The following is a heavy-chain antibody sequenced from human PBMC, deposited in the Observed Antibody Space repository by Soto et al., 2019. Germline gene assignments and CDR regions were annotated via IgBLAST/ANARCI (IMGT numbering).Heavy chain of an antibody. CDR2: ISYDGSNK. D-gene: IGHD3-3*01. Sequence: GGSLRLSCAASGFTFSSYGMHWFRQAPGKGLEWVAVISYDGSNKYYADSVKGRFTISRDNSKNTLYLQMNSLRAEDTAVYYCAKGCAYYDFWSGYCPFDYWGQGTLVTVSS. V-gene: IGHV3-30*18. CDR1: GFTFSSYG. J-gene: IGHJ4*02. CDR3: AKGCAYYDFWSGYCPFDY.